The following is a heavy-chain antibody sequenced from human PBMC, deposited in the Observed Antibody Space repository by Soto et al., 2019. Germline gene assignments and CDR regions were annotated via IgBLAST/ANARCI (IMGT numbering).Heavy chain of an antibody. V-gene: IGHV3-21*01. Sequence: GGSLRLSXAASGFTFTRYSMNWVRQAPGKGLEWVSSISSTTNYIYYADSMKGRFTVSRDSAKNSVYLEMNSLSAEDTAVYYCARESEDLTSNFDYWGQGTLVTVSS. J-gene: IGHJ4*02. CDR3: ARESEDLTSNFDY. CDR1: GFTFTRYS. CDR2: ISSTTNYI.